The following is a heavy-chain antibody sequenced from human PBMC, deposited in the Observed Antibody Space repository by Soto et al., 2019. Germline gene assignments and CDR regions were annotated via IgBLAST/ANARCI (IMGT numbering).Heavy chain of an antibody. CDR1: GFTFRSYW. CDR3: ARDRRTAENWFDP. J-gene: IGHJ5*02. V-gene: IGHV3-74*01. D-gene: IGHD6-25*01. Sequence: PGGSLRLSCAASGFTFRSYWMHWVRQAPGKGLVWVSRINSDGSSTGYADSVKGRFTISRDNAKSTLYLQMNSLRAEDTAVYYCARDRRTAENWFDPWGQGTLVTVSS. CDR2: INSDGSST.